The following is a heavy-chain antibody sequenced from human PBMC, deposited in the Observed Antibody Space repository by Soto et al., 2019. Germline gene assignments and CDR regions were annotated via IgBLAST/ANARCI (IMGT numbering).Heavy chain of an antibody. J-gene: IGHJ3*02. CDR2: VTADGGT. V-gene: IGHV3-53*01. Sequence: GGSLRLSCAASGITFNNAWMSWVRQAPGKGLEWVSTVTADGGTYYADSVKGRFAMSRDTSENTLYLQMNSLGAEDTAAYYCAPHVSCSGGSCQYDAFAIRGQGTMVTVSS. CDR1: GITFNNAW. D-gene: IGHD2-15*01. CDR3: APHVSCSGGSCQYDAFAI.